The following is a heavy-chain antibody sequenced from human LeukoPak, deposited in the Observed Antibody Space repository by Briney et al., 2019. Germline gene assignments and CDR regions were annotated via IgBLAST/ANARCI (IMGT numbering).Heavy chain of an antibody. CDR3: AREQDYFDY. Sequence: SPTLSLTSAISGDRVSSNSAAWNWTRQSPSRGLEWLGRTYYRSEWYSDYAVSVKSRITINPDTSKNQLSLQLNSVTPEDTAVYYCAREQDYFDYWGQGTVVTVSS. CDR1: GDRVSSNSAA. J-gene: IGHJ4*02. V-gene: IGHV6-1*01. CDR2: TYYRSEWYS.